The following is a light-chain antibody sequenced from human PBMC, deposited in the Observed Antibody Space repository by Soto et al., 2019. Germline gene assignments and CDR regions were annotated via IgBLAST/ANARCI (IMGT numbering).Light chain of an antibody. CDR3: QHCSSYWT. Sequence: EIELTQSPATLSLSPGERATISCRASQSVSSWWACYQQRPGKAPKLLIYDASSLESGVQSRFSGSGSGTEFTFIISREQADDFGTYCWQHCSSYWTFGQGTKVDIK. V-gene: IGKV1-5*01. CDR2: DAS. CDR1: QSVSSW. J-gene: IGKJ1*01.